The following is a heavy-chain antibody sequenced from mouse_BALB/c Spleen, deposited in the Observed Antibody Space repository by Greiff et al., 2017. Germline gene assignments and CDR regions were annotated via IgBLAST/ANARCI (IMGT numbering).Heavy chain of an antibody. CDR2: ISSGSSTI. J-gene: IGHJ3*01. CDR1: GFTFSSFG. V-gene: IGHV5-17*02. CDR3: ASRRSPGRSAY. Sequence: EVKLVESGGGLVQPGGSRKLSCAASGFTFSSFGMHWVRQAPEKGLEWVAYISSGSSTIYYADTVKGRFTISRDNPKNTLFLQMTSLRSEDTAMYYCASRRSPGRSAYWGQGTLVTVSA.